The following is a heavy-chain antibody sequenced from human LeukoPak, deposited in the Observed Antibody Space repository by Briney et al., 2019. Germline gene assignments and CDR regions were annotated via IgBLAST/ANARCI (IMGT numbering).Heavy chain of an antibody. D-gene: IGHD3-3*01. J-gene: IGHJ4*02. CDR2: IESKNDGGTT. CDR1: GFTVSNAR. Sequence: NPGGSLRLSCAVSGFTVSNARMNWVRQAPGGGLEWIGRIESKNDGGTTDYAAPVKGRFTISRDDSKDTVILHMNSLKTEDTAVYYCATVSGITAFGEVIDYWGQGTLVTISS. CDR3: ATVSGITAFGEVIDY. V-gene: IGHV3-15*04.